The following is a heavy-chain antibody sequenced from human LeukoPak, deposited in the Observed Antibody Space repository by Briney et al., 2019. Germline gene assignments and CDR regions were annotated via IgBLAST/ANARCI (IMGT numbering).Heavy chain of an antibody. CDR3: ARGGLIAVARSDY. Sequence: GGSLRLSCAASGFTFSSYSMNWVRQAPGKGLEWVSSISSSSSYIYYADSVKGRFTTSRDNAKNSLYLQMNSLRAEDTAVYYCARGGLIAVARSDYWGQGTLVTVSS. V-gene: IGHV3-21*01. J-gene: IGHJ4*02. CDR1: GFTFSSYS. CDR2: ISSSSSYI. D-gene: IGHD6-19*01.